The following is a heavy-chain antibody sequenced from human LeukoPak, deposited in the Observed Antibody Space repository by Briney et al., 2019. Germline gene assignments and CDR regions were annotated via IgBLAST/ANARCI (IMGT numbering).Heavy chain of an antibody. V-gene: IGHV3-30*04. J-gene: IGHJ3*02. CDR3: ARFPSRSERAFDI. CDR2: ISYDGSNK. Sequence: GGSLRLSCAASGFTFSSYAMHWVRQAPGKGLEWVAVISYDGSNKYYADSVKGRFTISRDNSKNTLYLQMNSLRAEDTAVYYCARFPSRSERAFDIWGQGTMVTVSS. D-gene: IGHD6-25*01. CDR1: GFTFSSYA.